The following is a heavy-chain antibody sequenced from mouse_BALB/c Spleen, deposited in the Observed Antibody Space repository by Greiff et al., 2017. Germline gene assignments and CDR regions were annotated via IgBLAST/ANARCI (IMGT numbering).Heavy chain of an antibody. CDR2: ISSGGST. D-gene: IGHD2-4*01. J-gene: IGHJ4*01. V-gene: IGHV5-6-5*01. CDR1: GFTFSSYA. Sequence: EVKVVESGGGLVKPGGSLKLSCAASGFTFSSYAMSWVRQTPEKRLEWVASISSGGSTYYPDSVKGRFTISRDNARNILYLQMSSLRSEDTAMYYCARGGITTDYAMDYWGQGTSVTVSS. CDR3: ARGGITTDYAMDY.